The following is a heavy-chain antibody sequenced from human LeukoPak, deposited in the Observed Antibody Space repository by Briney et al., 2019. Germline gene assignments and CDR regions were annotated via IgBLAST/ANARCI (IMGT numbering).Heavy chain of an antibody. Sequence: PGGSLRLSCAASGFTFSSYSMNWVRQAPGKGLEWVSYISSSSSTIYYADSVKGRFTISRDNAKNSLYLQMNSLRAEDTAVYYCARQLKKEYGAKDYWGQGTLVTVSS. D-gene: IGHD4/OR15-4a*01. CDR1: GFTFSSYS. CDR2: ISSSSSTI. J-gene: IGHJ4*02. V-gene: IGHV3-48*04. CDR3: ARQLKKEYGAKDY.